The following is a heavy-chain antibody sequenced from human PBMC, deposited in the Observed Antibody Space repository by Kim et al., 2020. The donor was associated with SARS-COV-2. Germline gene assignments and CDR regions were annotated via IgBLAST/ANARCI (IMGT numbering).Heavy chain of an antibody. CDR2: INHSGST. CDR1: GGSFSGYY. Sequence: SETLSLTCAVYGGSFSGYYWSWIRQPPGKGLEWIGEINHSGSTNYNPSLKSRVTISVDTSKNQFSLKLSSVTAADTAVYYCARGGTIYCGGDCYSGYFQHWGQGTLVTVSS. J-gene: IGHJ1*01. CDR3: ARGGTIYCGGDCYSGYFQH. V-gene: IGHV4-34*01. D-gene: IGHD2-21*02.